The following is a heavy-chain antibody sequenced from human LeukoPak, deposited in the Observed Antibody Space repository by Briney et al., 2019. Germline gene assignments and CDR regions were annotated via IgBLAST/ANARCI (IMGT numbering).Heavy chain of an antibody. CDR1: GFSFCGYA. D-gene: IGHD3-9*01. V-gene: IGHV3-23*01. Sequence: GGSLRLSCAASGFSFCGYAMTWVRQAPGEGLEWVSSITYNGAATYYLDSVKARFTISRDNSRSTLYLQMDSLTAEDTALYYCAKDGLYFDGSTHIYYFDSWGQGTLVAVSS. CDR2: ITYNGAAT. J-gene: IGHJ4*02. CDR3: AKDGLYFDGSTHIYYFDS.